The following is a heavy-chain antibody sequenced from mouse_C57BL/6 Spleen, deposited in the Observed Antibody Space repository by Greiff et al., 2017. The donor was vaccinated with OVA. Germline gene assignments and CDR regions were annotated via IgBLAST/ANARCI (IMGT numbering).Heavy chain of an antibody. CDR3: ARGDPEYFDV. J-gene: IGHJ1*03. CDR2: ISNGGGST. Sequence: EVQGVESGGGLVQPGGSLKLSCAASGFTFSDYYMYWVRQTPEKRLEWVAYISNGGGSTYYPDTVKGRFTISRDNAKNTLYLQMSRLKSEDTAMYYCARGDPEYFDVWGTGTTVTVSS. CDR1: GFTFSDYY. D-gene: IGHD3-3*01. V-gene: IGHV5-12*01.